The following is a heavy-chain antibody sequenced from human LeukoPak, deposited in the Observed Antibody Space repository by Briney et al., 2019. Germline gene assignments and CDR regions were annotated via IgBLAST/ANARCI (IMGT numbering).Heavy chain of an antibody. Sequence: KPSETLSLTCTVSGGSLSGYYWSWIRQPAGKGLEWIGRIYTSGTTNYNPSLKSRVTMSIDTSKNQFSLKLSSVTAADTAVYYCARTPKSDFWSGYHHRFDPWGQGTLVTVSS. CDR2: IYTSGTT. CDR1: GGSLSGYY. V-gene: IGHV4-4*07. J-gene: IGHJ5*02. D-gene: IGHD3-3*01. CDR3: ARTPKSDFWSGYHHRFDP.